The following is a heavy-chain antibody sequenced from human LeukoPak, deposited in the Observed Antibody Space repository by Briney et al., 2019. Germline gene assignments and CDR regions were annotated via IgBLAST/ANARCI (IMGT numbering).Heavy chain of an antibody. CDR3: AREDCTIGAVCSSLLDH. CDR1: GFTFSSYA. J-gene: IGHJ4*02. V-gene: IGHV3-30*04. Sequence: PGGSLRLSCAASGFTFSSYAIHWVRQTPGKGLEWVAVISYDGSNKYYADSVKGRFTISRDNAKNTLYLQMNNLRAEDTAVYYCAREDCTIGAVCSSLLDHWGRGTLVTVSS. D-gene: IGHD2-8*01. CDR2: ISYDGSNK.